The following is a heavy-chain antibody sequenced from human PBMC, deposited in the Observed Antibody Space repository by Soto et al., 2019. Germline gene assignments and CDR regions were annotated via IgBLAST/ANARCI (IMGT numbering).Heavy chain of an antibody. V-gene: IGHV3-23*01. CDR3: AKDRRIRDFDWLPSD. J-gene: IGHJ4*02. Sequence: GGSLRLSCAASGFTFSSYAMSWVRQAPGKGLEWVSAISGSGGGTYYADSVKGRFTISRDNPKNTLYLQMNSLRAEDTAVYYCAKDRRIRDFDWLPSDWGQGTLVTVSS. CDR2: ISGSGGGT. D-gene: IGHD3-9*01. CDR1: GFTFSSYA.